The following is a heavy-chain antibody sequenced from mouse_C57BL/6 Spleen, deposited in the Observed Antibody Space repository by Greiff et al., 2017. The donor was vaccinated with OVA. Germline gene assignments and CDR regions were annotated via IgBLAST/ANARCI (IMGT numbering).Heavy chain of an antibody. J-gene: IGHJ4*01. CDR3: ATTGTRAMDY. CDR1: GYTFTSYD. Sequence: QVQLKESGPELVKPGASVKLSCKASGYTFTSYDINWVKQRPGQGLEWIGWIYPRDGSTKYNEKFKGKATLTVDTSSSTAYMELHSLTSEDSAVYFCATTGTRAMDYWGQGTSVTVSS. CDR2: IYPRDGST. V-gene: IGHV1-85*01. D-gene: IGHD4-1*02.